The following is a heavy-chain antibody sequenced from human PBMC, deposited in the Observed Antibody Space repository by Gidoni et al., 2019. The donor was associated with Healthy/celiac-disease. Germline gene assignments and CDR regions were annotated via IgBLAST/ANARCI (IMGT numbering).Heavy chain of an antibody. V-gene: IGHV1-69*01. Sequence: SGAEVKKPGSSVKVSCKASGGTFSSYAISWVRQAPGQGLEWMGGIIPIFGTANYAQKFQGRVTITADESTSTAYMELSSLRSEDTAVCYCAREPAAGSYYYYGMDVWGQGTTVTVSS. J-gene: IGHJ6*02. CDR3: AREPAAGSYYYYGMDV. CDR2: IIPIFGTA. D-gene: IGHD6-13*01. CDR1: GGTFSSYA.